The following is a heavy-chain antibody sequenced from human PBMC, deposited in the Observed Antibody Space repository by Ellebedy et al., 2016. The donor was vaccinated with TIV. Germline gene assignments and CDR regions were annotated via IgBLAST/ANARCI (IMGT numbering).Heavy chain of an antibody. Sequence: GESLKISXAASGFTFSSYAMSWVRQAPGKGLEWVSAISGSGGSTYYADSVKGRFTISRDNSKNTLYLQMNSLRAEDTAVYYCARDLLGRIIVWGGLLWFGEPSALDYWGQGTLVTVSS. D-gene: IGHD3-10*01. CDR2: ISGSGGST. CDR3: ARDLLGRIIVWGGLLWFGEPSALDY. V-gene: IGHV3-23*01. J-gene: IGHJ4*02. CDR1: GFTFSSYA.